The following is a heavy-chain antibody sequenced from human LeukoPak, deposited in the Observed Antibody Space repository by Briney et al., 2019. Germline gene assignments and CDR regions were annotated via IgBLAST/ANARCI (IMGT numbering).Heavy chain of an antibody. CDR2: IKQDGSEK. J-gene: IGHJ4*02. V-gene: IGHV3-7*01. D-gene: IGHD2-15*01. CDR3: ARFPQPSGGSYNFDY. CDR1: GFTFSSYW. Sequence: GGSLRLSCAASGFTFSSYWMSWVRQAPGKGLEWVANIKQDGSEKYYVDSVKGRFTISRDNSKNTLYLQMNSLRAEDTAVYYCARFPQPSGGSYNFDYWGQGTLVTVSS.